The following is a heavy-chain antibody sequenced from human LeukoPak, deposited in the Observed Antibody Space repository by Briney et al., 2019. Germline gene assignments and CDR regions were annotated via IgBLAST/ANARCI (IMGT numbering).Heavy chain of an antibody. CDR1: GFTFRRYG. J-gene: IGHJ4*02. CDR2: ISGSGGNT. D-gene: IGHD3-10*01. Sequence: PGGSLRLSCAASGFTFRRYGMSWVRQAPGKGLEGVSAISGSGGNTFYGDSVKGRFTISRDNAKNSLYLQMNTLRAEDTAVYYCARDQPYYSDSGSFVPFHYWGQGTLVTVSS. CDR3: ARDQPYYSDSGSFVPFHY. V-gene: IGHV3-23*01.